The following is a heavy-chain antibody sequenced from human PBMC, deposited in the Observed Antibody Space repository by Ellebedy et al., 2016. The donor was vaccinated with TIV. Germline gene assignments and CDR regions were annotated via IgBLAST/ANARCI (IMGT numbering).Heavy chain of an antibody. J-gene: IGHJ4*02. CDR1: RFTFSTYS. V-gene: IGHV3-48*02. D-gene: IGHD3-10*01. Sequence: PGGSLRLSCEASRFTFSTYSMNWVRQAPGKGLEWISYIGSRSGIFRYADSVKGRFTISRDNAKNSRYLQVDSLRDEDTAVYYCARGGGSGTYYSFDDWGRGTLVTVSS. CDR3: ARGGGSGTYYSFDD. CDR2: IGSRSGIF.